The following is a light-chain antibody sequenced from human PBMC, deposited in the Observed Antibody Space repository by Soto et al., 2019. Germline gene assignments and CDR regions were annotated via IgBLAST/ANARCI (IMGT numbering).Light chain of an antibody. V-gene: IGKV1-17*01. J-gene: IGKJ5*01. CDR3: QQLYSLPFT. CDR2: LTY. CDR1: QGIGND. Sequence: DIQMTPSPSSLSASVRDRVPITCRASQGIGNDLGWYQQKPGKAPKRLIYLTYSLQTGVPSRFSGSGSGTEFSLTISSLLPEDFATYHCQQLYSLPFTFGQGTRLEIK.